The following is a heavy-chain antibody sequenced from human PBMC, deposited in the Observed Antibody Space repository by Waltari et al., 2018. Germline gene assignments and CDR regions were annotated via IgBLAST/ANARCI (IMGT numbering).Heavy chain of an antibody. CDR1: GFPFRQYW. Sequence: EEQLVESGGGLVQPGGSLSLSCEGAGFPFRQYWMSWVRQAPGKGLEWVANIRRDGSQANYVDSVKGRFTISRDNAKKSLYLQMNSLRAEDTGVYYCARESTASNEGVWGQGTLVTVSS. CDR2: IRRDGSQA. J-gene: IGHJ4*02. D-gene: IGHD4-17*01. CDR3: ARESTASNEGV. V-gene: IGHV3-7*01.